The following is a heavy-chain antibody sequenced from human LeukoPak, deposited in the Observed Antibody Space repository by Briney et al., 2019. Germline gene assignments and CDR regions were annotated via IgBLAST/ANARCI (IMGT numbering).Heavy chain of an antibody. V-gene: IGHV3-15*01. Sequence: GGSLRLSCAASGFIFSNAWMNWVRQAPGKGLEWVGRIKSKTEGGTTDYAAPVEGRFTISRDDSQNTVDLQISSLTAEDTAMYFCTITYIVASTRKFGDYWGQGTLVVVSS. CDR2: IKSKTEGGTT. J-gene: IGHJ4*02. CDR1: GFIFSNAW. CDR3: TITYIVASTRKFGDY. D-gene: IGHD5-12*01.